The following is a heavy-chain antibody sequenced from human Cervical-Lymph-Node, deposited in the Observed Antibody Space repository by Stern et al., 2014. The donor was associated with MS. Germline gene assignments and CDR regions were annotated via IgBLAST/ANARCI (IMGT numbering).Heavy chain of an antibody. D-gene: IGHD3-10*01. J-gene: IGHJ4*02. CDR3: AHRRRYYGSGSYDY. CDR1: GFSLSTSGVG. V-gene: IGHV2-5*02. Sequence: QIPLKESGPTLVKPTQTLTLTCTFSGFSLSTSGVGVGWIRQPPGKALAWLALIYWDDDKRYSPSLKSRLTITKDTSKNQVVLTMTNMDPVDTATYYCAHRRRYYGSGSYDYWGQGTLVTVSS. CDR2: IYWDDDK.